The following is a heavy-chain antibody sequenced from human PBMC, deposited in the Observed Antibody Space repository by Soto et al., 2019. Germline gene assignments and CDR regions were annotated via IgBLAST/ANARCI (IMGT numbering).Heavy chain of an antibody. CDR1: GFTFSSYA. D-gene: IGHD6-13*01. V-gene: IGHV3-30-3*01. CDR3: ARSEQQLVQEAIDY. CDR2: ISYDGSNK. Sequence: GGSLRLSCAASGFTFSSYAMHWVRQAPGKGLEWVAVISYDGSNKYYADSVKGRFTISRDNSKNTLYLQMNSLRAEDTAVYYCARSEQQLVQEAIDYWGQGTLVTVSS. J-gene: IGHJ4*02.